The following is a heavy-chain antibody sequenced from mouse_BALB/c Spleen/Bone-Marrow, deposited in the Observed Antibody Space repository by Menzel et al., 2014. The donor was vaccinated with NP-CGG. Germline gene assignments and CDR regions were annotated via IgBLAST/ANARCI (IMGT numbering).Heavy chain of an antibody. CDR2: ISSGGSYT. V-gene: IGHV5-6*01. CDR1: GFTFSSYG. D-gene: IGHD1-1*01. J-gene: IGHJ4*01. CDR3: ARRGTTVQYYYPMDY. Sequence: EVQRVESGGDLVKPGGSLKLSCAASGFTFSSYGMSWVRPTPDKRLEWVATISSGGSYTYYPDSVKGRFTISRDNANNTLYLQMSSLKSEDSAMYFCARRGTTVQYYYPMDYWGQGTSVTVSS.